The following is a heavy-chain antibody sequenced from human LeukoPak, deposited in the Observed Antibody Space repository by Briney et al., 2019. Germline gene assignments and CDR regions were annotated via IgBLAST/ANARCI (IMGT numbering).Heavy chain of an antibody. V-gene: IGHV3-48*03. CDR2: ISSSGSTI. CDR3: ARVSRTIFGVDY. CDR1: GFTFSSYE. Sequence: GGSLRLSCAASGFTFSSYEMNWVRQAPGKGLEWVSYISSSGSTIYYADSVKGRFTISRDNAKNSLYLQMNSLRAEDTAVYYCARVSRTIFGVDYWGQGTLVTVSS. D-gene: IGHD3-3*01. J-gene: IGHJ4*02.